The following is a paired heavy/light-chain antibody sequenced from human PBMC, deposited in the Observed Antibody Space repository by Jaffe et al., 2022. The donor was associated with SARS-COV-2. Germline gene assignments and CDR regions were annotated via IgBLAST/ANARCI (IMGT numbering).Light chain of an antibody. J-gene: IGKJ4*01. CDR1: QRVSGTF. Sequence: EIVLTQSPGTLSLSPGERAALSCRASQRVSGTFLAWYQLKPGQAPRLLIHGASNRAAGIPDRFSGSGSGTDFTLTISRLEPEDFAVYSCQQYGSSPLAFGGGTKVEIK. CDR2: GAS. V-gene: IGKV3-20*01. CDR3: QQYGSSPLA.
Heavy chain of an antibody. J-gene: IGHJ2*01. V-gene: IGHV3-30*03. CDR1: KFTFSNYG. CDR3: ARDAAFMAGAVYWYFDL. Sequence: QVQLIDSGGGVVQPGRSLTLSCAASKFTFSNYGLNWVRQAPGKGLEWVTFISYDGTDKYYADSVKGRFTISRDNSQNTMYLQMNSLRSEDSAMYYCARDAAFMAGAVYWYFDLWGRGTLVTVSS. CDR2: ISYDGTDK. D-gene: IGHD6-25*01.